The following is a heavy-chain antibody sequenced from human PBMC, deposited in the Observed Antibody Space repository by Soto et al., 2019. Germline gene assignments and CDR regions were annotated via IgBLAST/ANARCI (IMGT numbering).Heavy chain of an antibody. CDR3: TTVISSFWSGYYGY. D-gene: IGHD3-3*01. CDR2: IKSKTDGGTT. CDR1: GFTFSNAW. Sequence: EVQLVESGGGLVKPGGSLRLSCAASGFTFSNAWMNWVRQAPGKGLEWVGRIKSKTDGGTTDYAAPVKGRFTISRDDPKNTLYLQMNSLKTEDTAVYYCTTVISSFWSGYYGYWGQGTLVTVSS. J-gene: IGHJ4*02. V-gene: IGHV3-15*07.